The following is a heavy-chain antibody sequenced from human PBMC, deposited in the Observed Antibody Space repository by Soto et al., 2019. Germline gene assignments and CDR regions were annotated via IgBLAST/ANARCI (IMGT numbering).Heavy chain of an antibody. J-gene: IGHJ5*02. V-gene: IGHV3-23*01. CDR3: AKESVAAWFDP. Sequence: LSLSCAASGFTFSTYAMSWVRQAPGKGLEWVSAISGSGGSTYYADSVKGRFTISRDNSKNTLYLQMNSLRAEDAAVYYCAKESVAAWFDPWGQGTLVTVSS. CDR1: GFTFSTYA. D-gene: IGHD6-19*01. CDR2: ISGSGGST.